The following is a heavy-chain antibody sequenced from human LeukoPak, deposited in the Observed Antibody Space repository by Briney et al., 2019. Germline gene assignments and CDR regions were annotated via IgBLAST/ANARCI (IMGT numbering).Heavy chain of an antibody. CDR1: GFTISSNY. V-gene: IGHV3-53*01. CDR2: IYSGGST. Sequence: AGTLTLTCAASGFTISSNYMSWVRQAPGKGLEWVSVIYSGGSTYYADSVKGRFTISIDNSKNTLYLQMNSLRAEDTAVYYCARFSMTLNAFDIWGQGTMVTVSS. CDR3: ARFSMTLNAFDI. J-gene: IGHJ3*02. D-gene: IGHD2-21*02.